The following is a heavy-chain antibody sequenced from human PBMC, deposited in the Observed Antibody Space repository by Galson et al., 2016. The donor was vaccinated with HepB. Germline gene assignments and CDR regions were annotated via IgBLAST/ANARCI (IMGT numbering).Heavy chain of an antibody. CDR1: GFVFSSYI. CDR2: INNDGSST. V-gene: IGHV3-74*01. CDR3: GSVFEY. Sequence: SLRLSCAASGFVFSSYIMNWVRQAPGKGLVWVSGINNDGSSTYYADSVKGRFTISRDNAKNTLYLQMNSLRAEDTAVYYCGSVFEYWGQGTLVAVSS. J-gene: IGHJ4*02.